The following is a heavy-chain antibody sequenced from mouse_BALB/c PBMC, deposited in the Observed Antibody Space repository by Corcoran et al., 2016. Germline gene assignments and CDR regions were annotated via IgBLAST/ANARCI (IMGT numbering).Heavy chain of an antibody. CDR1: GYTFTSYV. Sequence: EVQLQQSGPELVKPGASVKMSCKASGYTFTSYVMHWVKQKPGQGLEWIGYINPYNDGTKYNEKFKGKATLTSDKSSSTAYMELSSLTSEDSAVYYCARVGSSGYVPLFAYWGQGTLVTVSA. CDR2: INPYNDGT. V-gene: IGHV1S136*01. CDR3: ARVGSSGYVPLFAY. J-gene: IGHJ3*01. D-gene: IGHD3-1*01.